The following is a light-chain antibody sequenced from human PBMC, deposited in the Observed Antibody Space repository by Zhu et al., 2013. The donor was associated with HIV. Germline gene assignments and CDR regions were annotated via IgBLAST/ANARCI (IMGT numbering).Light chain of an antibody. CDR1: QTVSYKH. Sequence: EVVLMQSPGTLSLSPGERATLSCRASQTVSYKHIAWYQQKPGQAPRLLIYGASSRAPGIPDRFSGGGSGTVFTLTITGLEPEDFGMYFCQRFGSSYTWTFGQGTNVE. CDR3: QRFGSSYTWT. CDR2: GAS. V-gene: IGKV3-20*01. J-gene: IGKJ1*01.